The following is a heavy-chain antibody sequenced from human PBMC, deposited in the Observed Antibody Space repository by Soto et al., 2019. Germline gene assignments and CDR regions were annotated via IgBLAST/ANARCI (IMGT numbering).Heavy chain of an antibody. CDR2: ISAYNGNT. D-gene: IGHD3-22*01. CDR1: GYTFTSYG. V-gene: IGHV1-18*01. CDR3: ARDRSSPFEVVVILDY. J-gene: IGHJ4*02. Sequence: QVQLVQSGAEVKKPGASVKVSCKASGYTFTSYGISWVRQAPGQGLEWMGWISAYNGNTNYAQKLQGRVTMTTDTSTSTAYMELRRLRSDDTAVYYCARDRSSPFEVVVILDYWGQGTLVTVSS.